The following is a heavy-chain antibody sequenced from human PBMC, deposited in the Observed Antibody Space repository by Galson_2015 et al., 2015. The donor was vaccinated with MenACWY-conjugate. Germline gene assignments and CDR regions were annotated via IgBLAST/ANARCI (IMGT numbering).Heavy chain of an antibody. V-gene: IGHV1-69*04. CDR3: ATFPISQYGMDV. CDR2: IVPMLGIG. J-gene: IGHJ6*02. D-gene: IGHD1-14*01. Sequence: SVKVSCKASGGTFRSYAISWVRQAPGQGLEWMGRIVPMLGIGNYGQKFQGRVTITADESTGITYMELSSLRSEDTAVYYCATFPISQYGMDVWGQGTTVTVS. CDR1: GGTFRSYA.